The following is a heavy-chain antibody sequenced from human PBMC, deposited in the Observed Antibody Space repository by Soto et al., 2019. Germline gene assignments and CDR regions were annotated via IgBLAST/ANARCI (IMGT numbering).Heavy chain of an antibody. V-gene: IGHV3-30*18. CDR2: ISDDGVDK. CDR1: GFTFRSYG. D-gene: IGHD2-21*01. J-gene: IGHJ4*02. Sequence: WSLRLSCTVSGFTFRSYGMHWVRQAPGKGLEWVAIISDDGVDKYYADSVEGRFTISRDNSNNTLYLQMNSLRAEDTGVYYCAKERGSDWSAIFDYWGQGTLVTVSS. CDR3: AKERGSDWSAIFDY.